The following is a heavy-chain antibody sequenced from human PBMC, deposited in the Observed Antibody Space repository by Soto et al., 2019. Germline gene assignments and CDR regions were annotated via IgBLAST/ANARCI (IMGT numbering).Heavy chain of an antibody. J-gene: IGHJ3*02. CDR3: ALSNLFLDRGAFDI. V-gene: IGHV1-2*04. CDR2: INPNSGGT. CDR1: GYTFTGYY. Sequence: QVQLVQSGAEVKKPGASVKVSCKASGYTFTGYYMHWVRQAPGQGLEWMGWINPNSGGTNYAQKFQGWVTMTRDTSISTAYMELSRLRSDETAVYYCALSNLFLDRGAFDIWGQGTMVTVSS. D-gene: IGHD3-3*01.